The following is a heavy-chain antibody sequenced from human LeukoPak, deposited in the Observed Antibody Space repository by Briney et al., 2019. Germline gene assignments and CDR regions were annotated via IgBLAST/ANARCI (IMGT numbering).Heavy chain of an antibody. CDR1: VYTFTGYY. D-gene: IGHD5-18*01. CDR3: ARDRPWIQLWLEAFDI. CDR2: INPNSGGT. J-gene: IGHJ3*02. V-gene: IGHV1-2*02. Sequence: ASVKVSCKASVYTFTGYYMHWVRQAPGQGLEWMGWINPNSGGTNYAQKFQGRVTMTRDTSISTAYVELGRLRSDDTAVYYCARDRPWIQLWLEAFDIWGQGTMVTVSS.